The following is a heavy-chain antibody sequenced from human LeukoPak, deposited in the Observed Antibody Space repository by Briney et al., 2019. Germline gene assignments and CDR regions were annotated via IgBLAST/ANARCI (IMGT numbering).Heavy chain of an antibody. D-gene: IGHD6-19*01. CDR1: GGTFSSYA. V-gene: IGHV1-8*02. CDR2: MNPNSGNT. CDR3: ARGVRYSSGWYGDYFDY. Sequence: GASVKVSCKASGGTFSSYAISWVRQAPGQGLEWMGWMNPNSGNTGYAQKFQGRVTMTRNTSISTAYMELSSLRSEDTAVYYCARGVRYSSGWYGDYFDYWGQGTLVTVSS. J-gene: IGHJ4*02.